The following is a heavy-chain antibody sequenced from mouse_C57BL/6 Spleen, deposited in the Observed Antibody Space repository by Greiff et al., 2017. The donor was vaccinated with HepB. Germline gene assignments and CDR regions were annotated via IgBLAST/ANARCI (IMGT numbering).Heavy chain of an antibody. J-gene: IGHJ1*03. CDR2: INPNNGGT. Sequence: VQLQQSGPELVKPGASVKIPCKASGYTFTDYNMDWVKQSHGKSLEWIGDINPNNGGTIYNQKFKGKATLTVDKSSSTAYMELRSLTSEDTAVYYCARGKYYGSPYWYFDVWGTGTTVTVSS. CDR3: ARGKYYGSPYWYFDV. CDR1: GYTFTDYN. D-gene: IGHD1-1*01. V-gene: IGHV1-18*01.